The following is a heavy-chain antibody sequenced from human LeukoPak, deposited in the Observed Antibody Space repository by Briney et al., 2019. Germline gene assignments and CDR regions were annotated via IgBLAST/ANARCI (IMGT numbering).Heavy chain of an antibody. CDR3: ASHCSSTSCFPHFDY. CDR1: GGSISSGSYY. V-gene: IGHV4-61*02. J-gene: IGHJ4*02. Sequence: SETLSLTCTVSGGSISSGSYYWSWIRQPAGKGLEWIGRIYTSGSTNYNPSLKSRVTISVDTSKNQFSLKLSSVTAADTAVYYRASHCSSTSCFPHFDYWGQGTLVTVSS. D-gene: IGHD2-2*01. CDR2: IYTSGST.